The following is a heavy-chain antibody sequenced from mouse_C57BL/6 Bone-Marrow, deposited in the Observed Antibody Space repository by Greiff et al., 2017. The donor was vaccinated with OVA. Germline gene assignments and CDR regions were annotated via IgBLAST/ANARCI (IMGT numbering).Heavy chain of an antibody. CDR2: FHPYNDDT. CDR3: ARQVYYGSSYPYYYAMDY. J-gene: IGHJ4*01. CDR1: GYTFTTYP. D-gene: IGHD1-1*01. Sequence: QVQLKQSGAELVKPGASVKMSCKASGYTFTTYPIEWMKQNHGKSLEWIGNFHPYNDDTKYNEKFKGKATLTVEKSSSTVYLELSRLTSDDSAVYYCARQVYYGSSYPYYYAMDYWGQGTSVTVSS. V-gene: IGHV1-47*01.